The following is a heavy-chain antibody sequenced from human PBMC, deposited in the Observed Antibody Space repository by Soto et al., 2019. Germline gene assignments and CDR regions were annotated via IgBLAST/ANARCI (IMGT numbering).Heavy chain of an antibody. J-gene: IGHJ6*02. CDR1: GGTFSSYA. V-gene: IGHV1-69*13. CDR3: ARDGGRSIEGYYYGMDV. CDR2: IIPIFGTA. Sequence: ASVKVSCKASGGTFSSYAISWVRQAPGQGLEWMGGIIPIFGTANYAQKFQGRVTITADESTSTAYMELSSLRSEDTAVYYCARDGGRSIEGYYYGMDVWGQGTTVTVSS. D-gene: IGHD6-6*01.